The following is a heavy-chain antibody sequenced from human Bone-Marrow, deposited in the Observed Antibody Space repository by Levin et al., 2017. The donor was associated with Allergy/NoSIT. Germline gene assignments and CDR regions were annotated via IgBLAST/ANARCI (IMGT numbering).Heavy chain of an antibody. V-gene: IGHV5-10-1*01. CDR1: GFDFSSHW. J-gene: IGHJ4*02. D-gene: IGHD4-23*01. Sequence: GGSLRLSCKVSGFDFSSHWINWVRQVPGKGLEWMGNIDPHDSYTNYSPSFRGHVTVSVDRSINTAYLQLSSLKASATAIYYCARRRGTYGGYFDFWGQGSLIIVSS. CDR3: ARRRGTYGGYFDF. CDR2: IDPHDSYT.